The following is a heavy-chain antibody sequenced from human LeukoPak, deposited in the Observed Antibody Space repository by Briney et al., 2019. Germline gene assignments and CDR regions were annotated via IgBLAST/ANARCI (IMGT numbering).Heavy chain of an antibody. D-gene: IGHD1-1*01. CDR2: IKQDGSGK. Sequence: GGSLRLSCAGSGFIFSSYWMSWVRQAPGKGLEWVAIIKQDGSGKYYVDSVKGRFTISRDNAENSVSLQMNSLRAEDTAVYYCARVAGTTGGAFDYWGQGTLVTVSS. CDR1: GFIFSSYW. J-gene: IGHJ4*02. CDR3: ARVAGTTGGAFDY. V-gene: IGHV3-7*03.